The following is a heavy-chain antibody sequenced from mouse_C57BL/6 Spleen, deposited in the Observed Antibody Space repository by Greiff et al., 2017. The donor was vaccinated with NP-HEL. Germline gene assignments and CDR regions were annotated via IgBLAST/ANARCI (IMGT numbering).Heavy chain of an antibody. Sequence: QVQLQQSGAELVRPGASVKLSCKASGYTFTDYYINWVKQRPGQGLEWIARIYPGSGNTYYNEKFKGKATLTAEKSSSTAYMQLSSLTSEDSAVYFCAREEDYDYDGDAMDYWGQGTSVTVSS. D-gene: IGHD2-4*01. J-gene: IGHJ4*01. CDR1: GYTFTDYY. CDR3: AREEDYDYDGDAMDY. V-gene: IGHV1-76*01. CDR2: IYPGSGNT.